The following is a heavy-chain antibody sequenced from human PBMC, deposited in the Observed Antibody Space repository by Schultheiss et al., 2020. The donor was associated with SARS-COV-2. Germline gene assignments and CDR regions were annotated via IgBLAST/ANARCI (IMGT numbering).Heavy chain of an antibody. V-gene: IGHV4-61*08. CDR1: GGSISSGGYY. Sequence: SQTLSLTCTVSGGSISSGGYYWSWIRQPPGKGLEWIGSIYTSGSTNYNPSLKSRVTISVDTSKNQFSLKLSSVTAADTAVYYCAKPMGPFGDYYGMDVWGQGTTVTVSS. D-gene: IGHD3-10*01. J-gene: IGHJ6*02. CDR3: AKPMGPFGDYYGMDV. CDR2: IYTSGST.